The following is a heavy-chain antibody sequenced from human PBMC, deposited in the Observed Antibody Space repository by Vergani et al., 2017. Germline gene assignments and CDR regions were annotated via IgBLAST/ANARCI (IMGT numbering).Heavy chain of an antibody. CDR2: ISWNSGSI. Sequence: EVQLVESGGGLVQPGRSLRLSCAASGFTFDDYAMHWVRPAPGKGLEWVSGISWNSGSIGYADSVKGRFTISRDNAKNSLYLQMNSLRAEDTALYYCAKDLTFGGVAQYYFDYWGQGTLVTVSS. V-gene: IGHV3-9*01. CDR3: AKDLTFGGVAQYYFDY. D-gene: IGHD3-16*01. J-gene: IGHJ4*02. CDR1: GFTFDDYA.